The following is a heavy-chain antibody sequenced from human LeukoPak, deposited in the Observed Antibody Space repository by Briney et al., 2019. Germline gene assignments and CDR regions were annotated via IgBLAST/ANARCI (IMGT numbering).Heavy chain of an antibody. CDR1: GRSISSGDYY. J-gene: IGHJ4*02. D-gene: IGHD4-17*01. CDR2: IYYSGST. V-gene: IGHV4-30-4*01. CDR3: ARDYGDYVLDY. Sequence: PSETLSLTCTVSGRSISSGDYYWSWIRQPPGKGLEWIGYIYYSGSTYYNPSLKGRVTISVDTSKNQFSLKLSSVTAADTAVYYCARDYGDYVLDYWGQGTLVTVSS.